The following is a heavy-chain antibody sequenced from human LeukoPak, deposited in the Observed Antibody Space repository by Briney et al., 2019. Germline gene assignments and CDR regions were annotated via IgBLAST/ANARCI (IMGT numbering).Heavy chain of an antibody. CDR1: GGSISSYY. CDR3: ARGGSGRTVYYYYYMDV. D-gene: IGHD3-10*01. V-gene: IGHV4-4*07. CDR2: IYTSGST. Sequence: SETLSLTCTVSGGSISSYYWSWIRPPAGRGLEWIGRIYTSGSTNYNPSLKSRVTMSVDTSKNQVSLKLSSVTAADTAVYYCARGGSGRTVYYYYYMDVWGKGTTVTVSS. J-gene: IGHJ6*03.